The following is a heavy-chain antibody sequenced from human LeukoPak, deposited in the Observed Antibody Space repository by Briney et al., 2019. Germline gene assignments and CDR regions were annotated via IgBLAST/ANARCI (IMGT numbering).Heavy chain of an antibody. CDR3: ARWFGKTLAGVY. J-gene: IGHJ4*02. CDR2: IYYTGST. CDR1: GGSITSSAYY. Sequence: PSETLSLTCTVSGGSITSSAYYWGWIRQPPGKGLEWIGTIYYTGSTYYNPSLKSRVTISVDTSKNQFPLKLSSVTATDTAVYYCARWFGKTLAGVYWGEGTLVTVSS. V-gene: IGHV4-39*01. D-gene: IGHD3-10*01.